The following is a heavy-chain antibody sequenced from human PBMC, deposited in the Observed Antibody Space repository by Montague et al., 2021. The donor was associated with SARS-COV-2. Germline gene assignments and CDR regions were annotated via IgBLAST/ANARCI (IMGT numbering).Heavy chain of an antibody. Sequence: CAISGDSVSIHRATWNWIRQSPSRGLELLGRTYYRSMWKSDYARXXKSRIAINPDTSKNQFSLQLSSVTPEDTALYYCVRGIEAAGSYDYWGQGTLVTVSS. CDR3: VRGIEAAGSYDY. CDR2: TYYRSMWKS. D-gene: IGHD6-13*01. V-gene: IGHV6-1*01. J-gene: IGHJ4*02. CDR1: GDSVSIHRAT.